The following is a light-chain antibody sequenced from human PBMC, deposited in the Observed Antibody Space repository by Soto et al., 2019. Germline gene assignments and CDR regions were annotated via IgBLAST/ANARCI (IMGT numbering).Light chain of an antibody. CDR1: SSDVGGYNY. J-gene: IGLJ1*01. CDR3: ATWDDSLNGFYV. V-gene: IGLV2-8*01. Sequence: QSVLTQPPSASGSPGQSVTISCTGTSSDVGGYNYVSWFQQHPGKAPKLIIHEVNQRPSGVPDRFSGSKSGNTASLTVSGLQAEDEADYFCATWDDSLNGFYVFGTGTKVTVL. CDR2: EVN.